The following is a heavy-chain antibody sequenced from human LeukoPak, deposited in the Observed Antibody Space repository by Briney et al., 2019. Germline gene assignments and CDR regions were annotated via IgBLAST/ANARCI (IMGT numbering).Heavy chain of an antibody. Sequence: ASVKVSCKASGYTFTSYGISWVRQAPGQGLEWMGWISAYNGNTNYAQKLQGRVTMTTDTSTSTAYMELRSLRSDDTAVYYCARARTYYGSGSPLAWWGQGTLVTVSS. CDR1: GYTFTSYG. V-gene: IGHV1-18*01. CDR3: ARARTYYGSGSPLAW. CDR2: ISAYNGNT. J-gene: IGHJ4*02. D-gene: IGHD3-10*01.